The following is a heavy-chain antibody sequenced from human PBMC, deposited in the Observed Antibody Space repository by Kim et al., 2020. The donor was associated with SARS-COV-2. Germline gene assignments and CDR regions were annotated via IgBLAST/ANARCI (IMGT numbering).Heavy chain of an antibody. CDR2: INIDESHT. Sequence: GGSLRLSCAASGFIFSSYWMYWVRQAPGKGLVWVSRINIDESHTSYADSVKGRFTISRDNGKNTLYLQMNSLRAEDTAVYYCTATGAAGYWGQGTLVTVSS. CDR3: TATGAAGY. D-gene: IGHD2-8*02. CDR1: GFIFSSYW. J-gene: IGHJ4*02. V-gene: IGHV3-74*01.